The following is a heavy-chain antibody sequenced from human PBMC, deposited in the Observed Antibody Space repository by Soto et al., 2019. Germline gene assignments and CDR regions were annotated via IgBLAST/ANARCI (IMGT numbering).Heavy chain of an antibody. Sequence: SETLSLTCAVYGGSFSGYYWSWIRQPPGKGLEWIGEINHSGSTNYNPSLKSRFTISRDTSKDTLYLQMNSLRAEDTAVYYCVKGGWYASSSPSDHWGQGTLVTVSS. J-gene: IGHJ4*02. CDR1: GGSFSGYY. CDR2: INHSGST. V-gene: IGHV4-34*01. CDR3: VKGGWYASSSPSDH. D-gene: IGHD6-6*01.